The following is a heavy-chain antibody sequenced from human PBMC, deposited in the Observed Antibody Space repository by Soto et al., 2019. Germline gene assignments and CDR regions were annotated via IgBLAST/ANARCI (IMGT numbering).Heavy chain of an antibody. CDR2: ISSSSTK. Sequence: PXGSLILSCVASGFTFSDYSMNWVRQAPGKGLQWVSFISSSSTKYFADSVKGRFTISRDNAKNSLYLQMNSLRAEDTTVFHCASPVVVAVPAVYYYGMDVWGQGTTVTVSS. J-gene: IGHJ6*02. CDR1: GFTFSDYS. V-gene: IGHV3-48*04. D-gene: IGHD2-2*01. CDR3: ASPVVVAVPAVYYYGMDV.